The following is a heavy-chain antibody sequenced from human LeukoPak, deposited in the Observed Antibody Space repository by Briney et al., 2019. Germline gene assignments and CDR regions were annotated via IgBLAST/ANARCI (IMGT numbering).Heavy chain of an antibody. J-gene: IGHJ5*02. CDR1: GYTFTSYG. D-gene: IGHD3-10*01. CDR2: ISAYNGNT. V-gene: IGHV1-18*01. Sequence: GASVKVSCKASGYTFTSYGISWVRQAPGQGLEWMGWISAYNGNTNYAQKFQGRVTMTRDTSISTAYMELSRLRSDDTAVYYCARDYYGSGSYYNEDNWFDPWGQGTLVTVSS. CDR3: ARDYYGSGSYYNEDNWFDP.